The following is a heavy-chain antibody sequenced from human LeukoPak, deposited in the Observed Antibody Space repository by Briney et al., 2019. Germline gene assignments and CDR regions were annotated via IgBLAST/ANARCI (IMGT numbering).Heavy chain of an antibody. D-gene: IGHD2-15*01. CDR2: ISYDGSNK. CDR3: AKRGYCSGGSCFDSDAMDV. CDR1: GFTFSSYG. Sequence: GGSLRLSCAASGFTFSSYGMHWVRQAPGKGLEWVAVISYDGSNKYYADSVKGRFTISRDNSKNTLYLQMNSLRAEDAAVYYCAKRGYCSGGSCFDSDAMDVWGQGTTVTVSS. V-gene: IGHV3-30*18. J-gene: IGHJ6*02.